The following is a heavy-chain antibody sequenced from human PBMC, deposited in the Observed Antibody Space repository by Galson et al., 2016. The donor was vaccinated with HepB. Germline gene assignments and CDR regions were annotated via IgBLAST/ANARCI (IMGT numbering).Heavy chain of an antibody. V-gene: IGHV5-51*03. Sequence: QSGAEVKKPGESLKISCKVSEHGFSGDWIGWVRQMPGKGLEWMGIIYPGDSDTKYSPTFRGQVTISVDKSITTAYLQWSSLKASDTAMYYCARASNTYFDYWGQGTLVTVSS. CDR3: ARASNTYFDY. CDR2: IYPGDSDT. CDR1: EHGFSGDW. J-gene: IGHJ4*02.